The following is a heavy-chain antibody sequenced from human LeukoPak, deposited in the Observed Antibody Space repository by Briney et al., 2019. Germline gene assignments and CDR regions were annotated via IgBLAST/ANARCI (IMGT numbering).Heavy chain of an antibody. CDR1: GYTFTSYA. D-gene: IGHD3-10*01. V-gene: IGHV1-3*01. J-gene: IGHJ3*02. CDR3: HGSGSPSDAFDI. CDR2: INAGNGNT. Sequence: ASVKVSCKASGYTFTSYAMHWVRQAPGQRLEWMGWINAGNGNTKYSQRFQGRVTITRDTSASTAYMGLSSLRSEDTAVYYCHGSGSPSDAFDIWGQGTMVTVSS.